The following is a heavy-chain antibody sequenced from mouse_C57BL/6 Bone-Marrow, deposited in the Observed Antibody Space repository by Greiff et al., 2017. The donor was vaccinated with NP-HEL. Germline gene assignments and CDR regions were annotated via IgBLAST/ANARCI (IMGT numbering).Heavy chain of an antibody. Sequence: QVQLKESGPGLVQPSQCLSISCTASGFTFTSYGVHWVRQSPGKGLEWLGVIWRGGSTAYNAAIISSLSISKDNSKSQVIFKMNSLQADDTAIYYCAREGVGAMDYWGQGTTVTVSS. V-gene: IGHV2-2*01. CDR2: IWRGGST. CDR1: GFTFTSYG. D-gene: IGHD3-3*01. J-gene: IGHJ4*01. CDR3: AREGVGAMDY.